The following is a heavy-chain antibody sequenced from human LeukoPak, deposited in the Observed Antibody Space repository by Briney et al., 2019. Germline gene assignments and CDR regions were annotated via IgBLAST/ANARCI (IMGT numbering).Heavy chain of an antibody. CDR3: AKVPAGYGGYSYGFFDY. Sequence: GGSLRLSCAASGFTFSSYAMSWLRQAPGKGLEWVSAISGSGGSTYYADSVRGRFTISRDNSKNTLYLQMNSLRAEDTAVYYCAKVPAGYGGYSYGFFDYWGQGTLVTVSS. V-gene: IGHV3-23*01. J-gene: IGHJ4*02. CDR2: ISGSGGST. D-gene: IGHD5-18*01. CDR1: GFTFSSYA.